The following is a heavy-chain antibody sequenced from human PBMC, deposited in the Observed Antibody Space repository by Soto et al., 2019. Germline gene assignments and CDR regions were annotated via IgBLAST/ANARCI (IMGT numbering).Heavy chain of an antibody. J-gene: IGHJ4*02. CDR2: ISAYNGNT. Sequence: ASVKVSCKASGYTFTSYGISWVRQAPGQGLEWMGWISAYNGNTNYAQKLQGRVTMTTDTSTSTAYMELRSLRSDDTAVYYCARDRNNLGRENYFDYWGQGTLVTVSS. CDR3: ARDRNNLGRENYFDY. CDR1: GYTFTSYG. V-gene: IGHV1-18*01. D-gene: IGHD7-27*01.